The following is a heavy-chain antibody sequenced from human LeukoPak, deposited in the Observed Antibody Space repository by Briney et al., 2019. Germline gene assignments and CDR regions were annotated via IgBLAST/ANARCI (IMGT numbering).Heavy chain of an antibody. D-gene: IGHD1-26*01. CDR2: IIPIFGTA. V-gene: IGHV1-69*01. J-gene: IGHJ3*02. CDR1: GGTFSSYA. CDR3: ARVMEYSGSYSPDAFDI. Sequence: SVKVSCKASGGTFSSYAISWVRQAPGQGLEWMGGIIPIFGTANYAQKFRGRVTITADESTSTAYMELSSLRSEDTAVYYCARVMEYSGSYSPDAFDIWGQGTMVTVSS.